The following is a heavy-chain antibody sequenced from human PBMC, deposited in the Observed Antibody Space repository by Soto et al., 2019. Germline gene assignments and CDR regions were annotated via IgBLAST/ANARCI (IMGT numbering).Heavy chain of an antibody. D-gene: IGHD7-27*01. Sequence: GASVKVSCKASGYTFTGYYIHWVRQAPGQGLEWMGSISPHSGGPNYAQKFQGRVTMTRDTSISTAYMELSRLRSDDTAVYYCARAWGLRVDYWGQGTLVTVSS. J-gene: IGHJ4*02. CDR1: GYTFTGYY. V-gene: IGHV1-2*02. CDR3: ARAWGLRVDY. CDR2: ISPHSGGP.